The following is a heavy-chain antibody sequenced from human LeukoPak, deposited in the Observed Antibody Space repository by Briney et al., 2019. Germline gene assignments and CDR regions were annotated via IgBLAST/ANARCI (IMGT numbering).Heavy chain of an antibody. J-gene: IGHJ3*02. Sequence: GGSLRLSCAASGFTFTTYWMHWVRQAPGKGLVWVSHINSDGSITSYADSVKGRFTISRDNSKNTLYLQMNSLRAEDTAVYYCARGNGPDAFDIWGQGTMVTVSS. CDR1: GFTFTTYW. V-gene: IGHV3-74*01. CDR2: INSDGSIT. D-gene: IGHD2-8*01. CDR3: ARGNGPDAFDI.